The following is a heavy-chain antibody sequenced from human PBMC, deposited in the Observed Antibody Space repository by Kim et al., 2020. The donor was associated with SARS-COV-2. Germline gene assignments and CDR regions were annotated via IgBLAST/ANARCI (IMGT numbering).Heavy chain of an antibody. CDR3: AREWSVGSSSPFDS. J-gene: IGHJ4*02. CDR1: GFTFRHYG. Sequence: GGSLRLSCAASGFTFRHYGMHWVRQAPGKGMDWMAVIWYDGTNKNYGDSVKGRFTISRDNCKNTLYLQMDSLRAEDTAVYDCAREWSVGSSSPFDSWGPG. V-gene: IGHV3-33*01. CDR2: IWYDGTNK. D-gene: IGHD6-6*01.